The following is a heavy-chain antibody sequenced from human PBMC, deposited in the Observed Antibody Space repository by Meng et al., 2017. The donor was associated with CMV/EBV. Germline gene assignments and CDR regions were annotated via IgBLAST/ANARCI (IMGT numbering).Heavy chain of an antibody. CDR2: IYYSGST. CDR1: GGSISSGGYY. D-gene: IGHD6-13*01. CDR3: AREVGSRGRFDP. J-gene: IGHJ5*02. Sequence: LRLSCTVSGGSISSGGYYWSWIRQHPGKGLEWIGYIYYSGSTYYNPSLKSRVTISVDTSKNQFSLKLSSVTAADTAVYYCAREVGSRGRFDPWGQGTLVTVSS. V-gene: IGHV4-31*03.